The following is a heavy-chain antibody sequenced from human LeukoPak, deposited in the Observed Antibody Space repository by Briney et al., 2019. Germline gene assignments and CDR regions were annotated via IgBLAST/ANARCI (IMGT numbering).Heavy chain of an antibody. V-gene: IGHV3-30*18. J-gene: IGHJ4*02. CDR2: ISYDGSDK. Sequence: GGSLRLSCASSGFTFSSYGMHWVRQAPGKGLEWVAVISYDGSDKYYADSVKGRFTISRDNSKNTLYLQMNSLRADDTAVYYCAKGLRYSDNWGQGTLVTVSS. CDR3: AKGLRYSDN. CDR1: GFTFSSYG. D-gene: IGHD3-9*01.